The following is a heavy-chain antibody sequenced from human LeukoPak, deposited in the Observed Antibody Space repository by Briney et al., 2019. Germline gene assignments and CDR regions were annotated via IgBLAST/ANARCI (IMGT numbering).Heavy chain of an antibody. CDR3: ARGESRGATGKPKYDY. Sequence: KSSETLSLTCAVYGGSFSGYYWSWIRQPPGKGLEWIGEINHSGSTNYNPSLKGRVTISVDTSKNQFSLKLSSVTAADTAVYYCARGESRGATGKPKYDYWGQGTLVTVSS. J-gene: IGHJ4*02. CDR2: INHSGST. CDR1: GGSFSGYY. V-gene: IGHV4-34*01. D-gene: IGHD1-26*01.